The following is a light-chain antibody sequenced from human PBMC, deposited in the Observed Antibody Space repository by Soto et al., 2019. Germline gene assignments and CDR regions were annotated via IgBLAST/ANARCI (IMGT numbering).Light chain of an antibody. J-gene: IGLJ3*02. Sequence: QSVLTQPPSASGSPGQSVTISCTGTSSDVGGYNYVSWYQQHPGKPPKLMIYEVSKRPSGVPDRFSGAKSGNTASLTVSGLQAEDEADYYSSSYAGSNNLRVFGGGTQLTVL. V-gene: IGLV2-8*01. CDR2: EVS. CDR3: SSYAGSNNLRV. CDR1: SSDVGGYNY.